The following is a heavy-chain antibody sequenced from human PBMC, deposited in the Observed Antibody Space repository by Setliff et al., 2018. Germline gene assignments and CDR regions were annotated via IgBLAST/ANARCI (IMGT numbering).Heavy chain of an antibody. V-gene: IGHV3-7*01. J-gene: IGHJ4*02. D-gene: IGHD3-3*01. CDR2: IKQDGSEK. Sequence: ETLSLTCTVSGGSISSSSYYWGWIRQPPGKGLEWVANIKQDGSEKYYVDSVKGRFTISRDNAKNSLYLQMNSLRAEDTAVYYCARGGLTTYYNFWSDYYTEGFDYWGQGSLVTVSS. CDR3: ARGGLTTYYNFWSDYYTEGFDY. CDR1: GGSISSSSYY.